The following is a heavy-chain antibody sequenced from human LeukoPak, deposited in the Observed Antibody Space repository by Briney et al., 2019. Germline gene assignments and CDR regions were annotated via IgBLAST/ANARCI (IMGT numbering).Heavy chain of an antibody. CDR2: ILYSRTTM. CDR1: GFTFSSYG. J-gene: IGHJ4*02. V-gene: IGHV3-48*01. D-gene: IGHD3-22*01. Sequence: AGGSLRLSCAASGFTFSSYGMNCVRQAAGKGLEWFSYILYSRTTMYYADSVKGRFTISRDNARNSLYLQMNSLRAEDTAVYYCERSSGYNYGYWGQGTLVTVSS. CDR3: ERSSGYNYGY.